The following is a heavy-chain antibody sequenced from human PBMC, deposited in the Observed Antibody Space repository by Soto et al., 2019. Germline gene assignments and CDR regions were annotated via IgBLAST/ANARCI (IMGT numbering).Heavy chain of an antibody. Sequence: GGSLRLSCAASRFTFSTYEMNWVRQTPGKGLEWVSYISSSGNTVYYADSVKGRFTISRDNTRNSLYLQMNSLRDEDTALYYCVRYCSTTLCNGVATRTFDYWGQGTLVTVSS. D-gene: IGHD2-2*01. CDR2: ISSSGNTV. J-gene: IGHJ4*02. CDR3: VRYCSTTLCNGVATRTFDY. CDR1: RFTFSTYE. V-gene: IGHV3-48*03.